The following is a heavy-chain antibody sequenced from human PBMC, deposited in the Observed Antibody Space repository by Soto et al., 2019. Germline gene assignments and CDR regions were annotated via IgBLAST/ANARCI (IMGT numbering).Heavy chain of an antibody. D-gene: IGHD6-13*01. J-gene: IGHJ4*02. V-gene: IGHV3-48*03. CDR1: GFTFSSYE. Sequence: GGSLRLSCAGSGFTFSSYEMNWVRQAPGKGLEWVSYIAGSGDTIFYADSVKGRFTISRDNAKNSLHLQLNSLRVEDTAVYYCARESESSPYFDSWGQGTLVTVSS. CDR2: IAGSGDTI. CDR3: ARESESSPYFDS.